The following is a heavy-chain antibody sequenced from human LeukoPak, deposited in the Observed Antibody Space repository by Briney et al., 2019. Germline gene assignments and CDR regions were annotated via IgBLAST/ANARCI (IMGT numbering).Heavy chain of an antibody. CDR2: LSHSGSC. V-gene: IGHV4-38-2*02. Sequence: KPSETLSLTCTVSGYSISSGYYWDWILQPPGKGLAWIGTLSHSGSCYYNPSLKSRVTISVDTSKNQFSLKLSSVTAADTAVYYCAREPQLTYYYGSGSYYNPDWGQGTLVTVSS. CDR3: AREPQLTYYYGSGSYYNPD. J-gene: IGHJ4*02. CDR1: GYSISSGYY. D-gene: IGHD3-10*01.